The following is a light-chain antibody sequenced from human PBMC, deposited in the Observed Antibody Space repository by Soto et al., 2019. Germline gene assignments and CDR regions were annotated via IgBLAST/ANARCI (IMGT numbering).Light chain of an antibody. CDR3: QQYNSYSQT. V-gene: IGKV3-20*01. Sequence: EIVLTQSPGTLSLSPGERATLSCRASQSVTSSCLAWYQQKPGQAPRLLIYDVSNRATDIPARFSGSGSGTDFTLTISSLQPDDFATYYCQQYNSYSQTFGQGTKVDIK. CDR1: QSVTSSC. J-gene: IGKJ1*01. CDR2: DVS.